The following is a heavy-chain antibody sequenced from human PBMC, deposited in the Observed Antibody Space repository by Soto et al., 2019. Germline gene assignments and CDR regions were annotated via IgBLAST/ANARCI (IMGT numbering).Heavy chain of an antibody. V-gene: IGHV1-18*01. CDR2: ISTYNGNT. CDR1: GYTFFTYD. CDR3: ARGPYYDFWSGYFSETKYYFDY. J-gene: IGHJ4*02. Sequence: ASVKVSCKASGYTFFTYDISWVRQAPGQGLEWMGWISTYNGNTNYAQKLQGRVTMTTDTSTSTAYMELRSLRSDDTAVYYCARGPYYDFWSGYFSETKYYFDYWGQGTLVTVSS. D-gene: IGHD3-3*01.